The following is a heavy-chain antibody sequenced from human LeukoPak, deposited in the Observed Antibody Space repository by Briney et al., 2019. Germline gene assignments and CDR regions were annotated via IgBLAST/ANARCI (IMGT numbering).Heavy chain of an antibody. CDR2: IYYSGST. J-gene: IGHJ4*02. CDR3: ARTEKGYCSGGSCYS. Sequence: SETLSLTCTVSGGSISSSSYYWGWIRQPPGKGLEWIGSIYYSGSTYYNPSLKSRVTISVDTSKNQFSLKLSSVTAADTAVYYCARTEKGYCSGGSCYSWGQGTLVTVSS. D-gene: IGHD2-15*01. V-gene: IGHV4-39*07. CDR1: GGSISSSSYY.